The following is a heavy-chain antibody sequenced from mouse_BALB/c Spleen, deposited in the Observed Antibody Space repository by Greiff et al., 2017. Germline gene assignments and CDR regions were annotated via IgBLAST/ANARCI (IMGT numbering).Heavy chain of an antibody. CDR1: GFTFSSYA. CDR2: ISSGGST. Sequence: EVQRVESGGGLVKPGGSLKLSCAASGFTFSSYAMSWVRQTPEKRLEWVASISSGGSTYYPDSVKGRFTISRDNARNNLYLQMSSVRSEDTAMYYCARGDAMDYWGQGTSVTVSS. CDR3: ARGDAMDY. V-gene: IGHV5-6-5*01. J-gene: IGHJ4*01.